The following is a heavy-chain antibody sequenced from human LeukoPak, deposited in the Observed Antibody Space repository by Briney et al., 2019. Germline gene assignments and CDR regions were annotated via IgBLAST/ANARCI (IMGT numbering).Heavy chain of an antibody. Sequence: PGGSLRLSCAASGFTFSIYAMSWVRQATGKWLEWVSPISGSGGSTYYADSVKGRFTISRDNSKNTLYLQMNGLRAEDTAVYYCAKGRFRVGATHPTDYWGQGTLVTVSS. CDR1: GFTFSIYA. CDR3: AKGRFRVGATHPTDY. CDR2: ISGSGGST. D-gene: IGHD1-26*01. J-gene: IGHJ4*02. V-gene: IGHV3-23*01.